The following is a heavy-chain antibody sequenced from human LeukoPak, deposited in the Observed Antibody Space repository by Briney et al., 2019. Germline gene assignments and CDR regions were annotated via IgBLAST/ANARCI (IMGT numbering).Heavy chain of an antibody. CDR2: IDSDGSST. V-gene: IGHV3-74*01. CDR3: AKGSTYYYGSSAWFDY. D-gene: IGHD3-22*01. CDR1: GFTFSYYW. J-gene: IGHJ4*02. Sequence: GGSLRLSCAASGFTFSYYWMHWVRQGPGKGLVWVSRIDSDGSSTNYADSVKGRFTISRDNVKNTLYLQMNSLRADDMAFYYCAKGSTYYYGSSAWFDYWGQGTLVTVSS.